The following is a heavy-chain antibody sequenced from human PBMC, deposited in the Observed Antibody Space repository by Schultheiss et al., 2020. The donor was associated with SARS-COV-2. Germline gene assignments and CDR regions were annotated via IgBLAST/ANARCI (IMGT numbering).Heavy chain of an antibody. V-gene: IGHV3-23*01. CDR1: GFTFSGSA. D-gene: IGHD3-22*01. CDR2: ISGSGGST. Sequence: GGSLRLSCAASGFTFSGSAMHWVRQAPGKGLEWVSAISGSGGSTYYADSVKGRFTISRDNSKNTLYLQMNSLRAEDTAVYYCAKDYDSSGYSSWGQGTLVTVAS. CDR3: AKDYDSSGYSS. J-gene: IGHJ5*02.